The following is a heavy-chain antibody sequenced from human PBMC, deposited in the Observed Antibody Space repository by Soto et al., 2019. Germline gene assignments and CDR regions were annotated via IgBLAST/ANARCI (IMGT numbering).Heavy chain of an antibody. D-gene: IGHD2-15*01. Sequence: EVQLVESGGGLVQPGGSLRLSCSGSGFTFNSYWMSWVRQAPGKGLEWVANIKHDGSEKYYVDSVKGRFTISRENAKNSLYLQMNGLRAEDTALYYCTLRRVAARDFFDYWGQGTLVTVSS. CDR3: TLRRVAARDFFDY. CDR1: GFTFNSYW. V-gene: IGHV3-7*05. CDR2: IKHDGSEK. J-gene: IGHJ4*02.